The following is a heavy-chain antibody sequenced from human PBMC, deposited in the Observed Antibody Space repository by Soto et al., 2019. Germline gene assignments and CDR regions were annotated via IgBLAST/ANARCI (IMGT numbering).Heavy chain of an antibody. V-gene: IGHV4-59*08. CDR3: ARQEETVTTPDEHIYYYYYMDV. Sequence: PSETLSLTCTVFGGSTSSYYWSWIRQPPGKGLEWIGYIYYSGSTNYNPSLKSRVTISVDTSKNQFSLKLSSVTAADTAGYYCARQEETVTTPDEHIYYYYYMDVWGKGTTVTVSS. CDR1: GGSTSSYY. CDR2: IYYSGST. D-gene: IGHD4-4*01. J-gene: IGHJ6*03.